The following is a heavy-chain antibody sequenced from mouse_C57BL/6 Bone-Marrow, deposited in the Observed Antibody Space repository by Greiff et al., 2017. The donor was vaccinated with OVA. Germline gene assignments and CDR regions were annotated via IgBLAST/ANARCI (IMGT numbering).Heavy chain of an antibody. V-gene: IGHV2-9-1*01. Sequence: VQGVESGPGLVAPSQSLSITCTVSGFSLTSYAISWVRQPPGKGLEWLGVIWTGGGTNYNSALKSRLSISKDNSKSQVFLKMNSLQTDDTARYYCARKITTVGLDAMDYWGQGTSVTVSS. CDR2: IWTGGGT. CDR1: GFSLTSYA. J-gene: IGHJ4*01. D-gene: IGHD1-1*01. CDR3: ARKITTVGLDAMDY.